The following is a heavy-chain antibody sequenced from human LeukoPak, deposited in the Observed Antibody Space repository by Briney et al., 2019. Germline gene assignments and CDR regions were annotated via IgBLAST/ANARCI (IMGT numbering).Heavy chain of an antibody. CDR1: GYTFISYG. CDR2: INPNSGDT. Sequence: ASVKVSCKASGYTFISYGISWVRQAPGQGLEWMGWINPNSGDTNYAQKFQGRVTMTRNTSISTAYMELSSLRSEDTAVYYCARSYEGDYWGQGTLVTVSS. V-gene: IGHV1-8*02. J-gene: IGHJ4*02. CDR3: ARSYEGDY. D-gene: IGHD5-12*01.